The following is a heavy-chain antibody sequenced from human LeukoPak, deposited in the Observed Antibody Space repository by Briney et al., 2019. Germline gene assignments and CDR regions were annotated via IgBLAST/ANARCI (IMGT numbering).Heavy chain of an antibody. D-gene: IGHD3-16*01. Sequence: WASVKVSCKASGYTFTSYGISWVRQAPGQGLEWMGWISAYNGNTNYAQKLQGRVTMTTDTSTSTAYMEPGSLRSDDTAVYYCARDLGPATYDYWGQGTLSPSPQ. CDR3: ARDLGPATYDY. V-gene: IGHV1-18*01. CDR2: ISAYNGNT. CDR1: GYTFTSYG. J-gene: IGHJ4*02.